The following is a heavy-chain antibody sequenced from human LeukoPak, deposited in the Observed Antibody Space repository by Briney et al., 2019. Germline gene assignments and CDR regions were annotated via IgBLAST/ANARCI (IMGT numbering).Heavy chain of an antibody. V-gene: IGHV3-11*06. Sequence: GGSLRLSCAASGFTFSDYYMSWIRQAPGKGLEWVSSISSSSSYIHYADSVKGRFTISRDNAKNSLYLQMNSLRAEDTAVYYCARVYSDVINRGFDYWGQGTLVTVSS. CDR1: GFTFSDYY. D-gene: IGHD3-10*02. CDR2: ISSSSSYI. CDR3: ARVYSDVINRGFDY. J-gene: IGHJ4*02.